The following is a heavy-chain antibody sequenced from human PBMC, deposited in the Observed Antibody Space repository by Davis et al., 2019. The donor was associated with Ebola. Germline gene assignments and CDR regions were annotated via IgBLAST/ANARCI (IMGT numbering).Heavy chain of an antibody. J-gene: IGHJ5*02. Sequence: SETLSLTCTVSSGSISNYYWSWIRQTPGKGLEWIGYIYYSGSTKYNPSLQSRVTISVDTSIKQFSLKVTPVTAADTGVYYCARAIVAGNWFDPWGQGTLVTVSS. CDR1: SGSISNYY. CDR3: ARAIVAGNWFDP. D-gene: IGHD5-12*01. CDR2: IYYSGST. V-gene: IGHV4-59*08.